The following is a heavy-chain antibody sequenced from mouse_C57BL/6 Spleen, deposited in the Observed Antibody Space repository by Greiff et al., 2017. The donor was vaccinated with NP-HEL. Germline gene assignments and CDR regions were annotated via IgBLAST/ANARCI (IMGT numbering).Heavy chain of an antibody. CDR3: ARVYYGNYAWFAY. CDR2: INPNNGGT. V-gene: IGHV1-26*01. J-gene: IGHJ3*01. D-gene: IGHD2-1*01. Sequence: VQLQQSGPELVKPGASVKISCKASGYTFTDYYMNWVKQSHGKSLEWIGDINPNNGGTSYNQKFKGKATLTVDKSSSTAYMELRSLTSEDSAVYYCARVYYGNYAWFAYWGQGTLVTVSA. CDR1: GYTFTDYY.